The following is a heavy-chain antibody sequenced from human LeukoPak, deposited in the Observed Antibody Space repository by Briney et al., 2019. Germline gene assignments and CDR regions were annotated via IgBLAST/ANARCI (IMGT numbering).Heavy chain of an antibody. CDR1: GFTFSSYW. V-gene: IGHV3-7*01. J-gene: IGHJ6*03. CDR3: ARVWYGSGSYYRVHYYYYMDV. CDR2: IKQDGSEK. D-gene: IGHD3-10*01. Sequence: GGSLRLSCAASGFTFSSYWMSWVRQAPGKGLEWVANIKQDGSEKYYVDSVKGRFTISRDNAKNSLYLQMNSLRAEDTAVYDCARVWYGSGSYYRVHYYYYMDVWGKGTTVTVSS.